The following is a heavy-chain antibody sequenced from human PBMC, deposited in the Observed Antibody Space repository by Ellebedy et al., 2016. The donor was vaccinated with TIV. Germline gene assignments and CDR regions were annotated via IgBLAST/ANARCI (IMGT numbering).Heavy chain of an antibody. D-gene: IGHD2-15*01. CDR1: GGSFSGYY. V-gene: IGHV4-34*01. CDR3: ARGTVVAATNY. CDR2: INHSGST. J-gene: IGHJ4*02. Sequence: MPGGSLRLSCAVYGGSFSGYYWSWIRQPPGKGLEWIGEINHSGSTNYNPSLKSRVTISVDTSKNQLSLKLSSVTAADTAVYYCARGTVVAATNYWGQGTLVTVSS.